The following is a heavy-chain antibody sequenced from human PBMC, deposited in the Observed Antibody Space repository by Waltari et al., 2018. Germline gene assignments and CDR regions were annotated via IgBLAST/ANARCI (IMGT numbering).Heavy chain of an antibody. CDR2: VDPEDGET. J-gene: IGHJ3*02. V-gene: IGHV1-69-2*01. Sequence: EVQLVQSGAEVKKPGATVKISCKVSGYTFTDYYMHWVQQAPGKGLEWMGLVDPEDGETIYAEKFQGRVTITADTSTDTAYMELSSLRSEDTAVYYCATGGYCTGGVCYTPAFDIWGQGTMVTVSS. CDR1: GYTFTDYY. CDR3: ATGGYCTGGVCYTPAFDI. D-gene: IGHD2-8*02.